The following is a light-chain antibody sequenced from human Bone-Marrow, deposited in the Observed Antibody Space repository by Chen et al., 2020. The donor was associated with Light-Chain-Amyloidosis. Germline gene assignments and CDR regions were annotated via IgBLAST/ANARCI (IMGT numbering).Light chain of an antibody. CDR1: RPISFF. V-gene: IGKV1-27*01. J-gene: IGKJ3*01. CDR2: AAR. Sequence: IQMTQSPSSLSASVGGRVSLTCRASRPISFFLAWYQQKPGRLPRLLIYAARTLQSGVPSRFSGSTSGTDFTLTISSLQPEDVATYYCQNYYSAPFTFGPGTKVDIK. CDR3: QNYYSAPFT.